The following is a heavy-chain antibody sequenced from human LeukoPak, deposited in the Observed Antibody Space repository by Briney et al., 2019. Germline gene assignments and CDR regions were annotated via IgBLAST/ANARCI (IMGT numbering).Heavy chain of an antibody. V-gene: IGHV3-48*01. CDR3: ARDTRITIFGVVKAWFDP. CDR2: ISSSSNTI. J-gene: IGHJ5*02. Sequence: GSLRLSCAASGFTFSTYSMNWVRQAPGKGLEWVSYISSSSNTIYYADSVKGRFTISRDNSKNTLYLQMNSLRAEDTAVYYCARDTRITIFGVVKAWFDPWGQGTLVTVSS. D-gene: IGHD3-3*01. CDR1: GFTFSTYS.